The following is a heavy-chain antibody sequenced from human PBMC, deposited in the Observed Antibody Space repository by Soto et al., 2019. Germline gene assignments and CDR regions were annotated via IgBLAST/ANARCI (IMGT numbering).Heavy chain of an antibody. V-gene: IGHV1-58*01. CDR3: AAPSKGGFYYGMDV. D-gene: IGHD3-16*01. CDR1: GFTFTTSA. CDR2: IVVGSGNT. J-gene: IGHJ6*02. Sequence: SVKVSCKASGFTFTTSAVQWVRQARGQRLEWIGWIVVGSGNTIYAQKFQERVTITRDMSTGTAYMELSSLRSEDTAVYYCAAPSKGGFYYGMDVSGPGPTVTVSS.